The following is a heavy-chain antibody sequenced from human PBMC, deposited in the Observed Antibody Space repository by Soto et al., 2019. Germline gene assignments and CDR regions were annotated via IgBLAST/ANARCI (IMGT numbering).Heavy chain of an antibody. CDR1: GYTFTSYD. J-gene: IGHJ4*02. CDR2: MNPNSGNT. Sequence: QVQLVQSGAEVKEPGASVKVSCKASGYTFTSYDINWVRQATGQGLEWMGWMNPNSGNTGYAQKFQGRVTITRNTSISTAYMEPSSLRSEDTAVYYCAREHSSSWRFDYWGQGTLVTVSS. D-gene: IGHD6-13*01. CDR3: AREHSSSWRFDY. V-gene: IGHV1-8*01.